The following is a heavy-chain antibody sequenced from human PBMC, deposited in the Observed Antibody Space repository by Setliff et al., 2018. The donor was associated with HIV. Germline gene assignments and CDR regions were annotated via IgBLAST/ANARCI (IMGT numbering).Heavy chain of an antibody. D-gene: IGHD1-1*01. CDR1: GGIFSRFA. Sequence: SVKVSCKASGGIFSRFAFSWVRQAPGQGLEWMGGIIPIFGTPNYAQKFQGRVTITTDESTNTVYMELYSLTSEDTAIYYCASSAGAVPTTAPYGDYYYYFYMDVWGKGTTVTLSS. CDR2: IIPIFGTP. J-gene: IGHJ6*03. V-gene: IGHV1-69*05. CDR3: ASSAGAVPTTAPYGDYYYYFYMDV.